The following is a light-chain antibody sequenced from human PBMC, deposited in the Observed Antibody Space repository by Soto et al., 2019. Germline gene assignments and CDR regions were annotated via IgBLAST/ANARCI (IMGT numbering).Light chain of an antibody. CDR1: SSDVGTYNL. V-gene: IGLV2-23*02. CDR3: CSYAGSSTLV. CDR2: EVD. J-gene: IGLJ2*01. Sequence: QSALTQPASVSRSPGQSITISCTGTSSDVGTYNLVSWYQQHPGKAPKLMIYEVDKRPSGVSNRFSGSKSGNTASLTISGLQAEDEADYYCCSYAGSSTLVFGGGTKLTVL.